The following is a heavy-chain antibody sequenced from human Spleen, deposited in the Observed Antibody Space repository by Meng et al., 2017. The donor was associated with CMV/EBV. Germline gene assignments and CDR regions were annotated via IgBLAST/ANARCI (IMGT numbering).Heavy chain of an antibody. CDR1: EFTFIRYT. CDR2: ISSASSHI. D-gene: IGHD2-2*02. J-gene: IGHJ6*02. CDR3: ARHPVVPAAIHGVYGMDV. V-gene: IGHV3-21*01. Sequence: GESLKISCTASEFTFIRYTMTWVRQAPGKGLEWVSSISSASSHIYYADSVKGRFTISRHNAENSLFLQMNSLRVEDTAVYYCARHPVVPAAIHGVYGMDVWGQGTTVTVSS.